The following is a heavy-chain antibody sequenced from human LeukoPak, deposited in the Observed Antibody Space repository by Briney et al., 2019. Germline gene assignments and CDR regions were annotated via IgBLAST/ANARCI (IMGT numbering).Heavy chain of an antibody. V-gene: IGHV1-18*01. Sequence: ASVKVSCKASGYTFTSCGISWVRQAPGQGLEWMGWISAYNGNTNYAQKLQGRVTMTTDTSTSTAYMELRSLRSDDTAVYYCARDGRQTYYYDSSGYTGSDYWGQGTLVTVSS. CDR2: ISAYNGNT. D-gene: IGHD3-22*01. CDR1: GYTFTSCG. J-gene: IGHJ4*02. CDR3: ARDGRQTYYYDSSGYTGSDY.